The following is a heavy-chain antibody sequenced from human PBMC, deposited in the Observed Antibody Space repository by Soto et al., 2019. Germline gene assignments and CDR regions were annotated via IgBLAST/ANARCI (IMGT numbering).Heavy chain of an antibody. D-gene: IGHD3-3*01. CDR2: IYYSGST. Sequence: SETLSLTCTVSGGSISSGGYYWSWIRQHPGKGLEWIGYIYYSGSTYYNPSLKSRVTISVDTSKNQFSLKLSSVTAADTAVYYCARGRGGEYYDFWPLDYWGQGTLVTVSS. CDR3: ARGRGGEYYDFWPLDY. CDR1: GGSISSGGYY. J-gene: IGHJ4*02. V-gene: IGHV4-31*03.